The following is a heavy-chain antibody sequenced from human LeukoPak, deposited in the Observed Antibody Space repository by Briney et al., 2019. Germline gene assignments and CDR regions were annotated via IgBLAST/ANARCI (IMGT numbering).Heavy chain of an antibody. J-gene: IGHJ4*02. CDR1: GFTFDDYA. CDR2: ISWNSGSI. Sequence: GGSLRLSCAASGFTFDDYAMHWVRQAPGKGLEWVSGISWNSGSIGYADSVKGRFTISRDNAKNSLYLQMNSLRAEDTALYYCAKLSAAGTFDYWGQGTLVTVSS. CDR3: AKLSAAGTFDY. V-gene: IGHV3-9*01. D-gene: IGHD6-13*01.